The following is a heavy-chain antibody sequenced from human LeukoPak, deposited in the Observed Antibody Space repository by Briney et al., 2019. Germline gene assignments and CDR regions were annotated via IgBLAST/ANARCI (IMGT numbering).Heavy chain of an antibody. D-gene: IGHD3-3*01. V-gene: IGHV3-23*01. CDR3: AKGRLALRSIDY. CDR2: ISGSGGST. Sequence: GGSLRLSCAASGFTFSSYAMSWVRQAPGKGLEWVPAISGSGGSTYYADSVKGRFTISRDNSKNTLYLQMNSLRAEDTAVYYCAKGRLALRSIDYWGQGTLVTVSS. J-gene: IGHJ4*02. CDR1: GFTFSSYA.